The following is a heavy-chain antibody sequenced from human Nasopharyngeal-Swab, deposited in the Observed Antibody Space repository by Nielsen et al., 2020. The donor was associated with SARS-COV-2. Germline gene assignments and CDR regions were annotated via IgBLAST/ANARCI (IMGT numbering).Heavy chain of an antibody. CDR2: IYYSGST. CDR3: AREPSMVRGPFDP. Sequence: SETLCLTCTVSGGSVSSGSYYWSWIRQPPGKGLVWIGYIYYSGSTNYNPSLKSRVTISVDTSKNQFSLKLSSVTAADTAVYYCAREPSMVRGPFDPWGQGTLVTVSS. J-gene: IGHJ5*02. CDR1: GGSVSSGSYY. D-gene: IGHD3-10*01. V-gene: IGHV4-61*01.